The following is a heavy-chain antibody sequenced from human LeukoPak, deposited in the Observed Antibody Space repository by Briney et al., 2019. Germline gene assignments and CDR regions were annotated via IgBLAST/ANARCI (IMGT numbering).Heavy chain of an antibody. Sequence: GGSLTLSCAASGFTFCSFGMHWVRQGPRKGLEWAAVIWYDGSNKYYADSVKGRFTISRDNSKNTLYLQMNSLRAEDTAVYYCARDSGYGYSTFPTADYWGQGILVTVSS. V-gene: IGHV3-33*01. D-gene: IGHD5-24*01. CDR3: ARDSGYGYSTFPTADY. CDR2: IWYDGSNK. J-gene: IGHJ4*02. CDR1: GFTFCSFG.